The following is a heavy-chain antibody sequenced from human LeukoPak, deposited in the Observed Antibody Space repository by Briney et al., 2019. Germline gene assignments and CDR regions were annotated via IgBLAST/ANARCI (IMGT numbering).Heavy chain of an antibody. V-gene: IGHV4-61*02. CDR2: IYTSGST. D-gene: IGHD5-24*01. CDR1: GGSISSGSYY. Sequence: SETLSLTCTVSGGSISSGSYYWSWIRQPAGKGLEWIGRIYTSGSTNYNPSLKSRVTISVDTSKNQFSLKLSSVTAADTAVYYCASEDGYNWVRAFDIWGQGTMVTVSS. CDR3: ASEDGYNWVRAFDI. J-gene: IGHJ3*02.